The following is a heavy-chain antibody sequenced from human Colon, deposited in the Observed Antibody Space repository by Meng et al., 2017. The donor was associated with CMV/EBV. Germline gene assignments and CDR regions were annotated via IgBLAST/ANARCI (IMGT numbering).Heavy chain of an antibody. D-gene: IGHD3-16*01. V-gene: IGHV1-8*01. Sequence: ASVKVSCKASGYTFSTYDINWVRQATGQGLEWMGWMNPNSGNTGYAQKFQGRVTMTRNTSISTAYMELSDLRSEDTAVYYCARDLRGGYQGMGEFRNNGFDPWGQGTLVTVSS. CDR3: ARDLRGGYQGMGEFRNNGFDP. CDR2: MNPNSGNT. CDR1: GYTFSTYD. J-gene: IGHJ5*02.